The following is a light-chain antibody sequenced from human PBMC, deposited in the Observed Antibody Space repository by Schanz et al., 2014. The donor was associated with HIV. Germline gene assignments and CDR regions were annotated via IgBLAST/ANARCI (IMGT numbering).Light chain of an antibody. Sequence: QSALTQPASVSGSPGQSISISCTGTSGDVGSYNYVSWYQQHPGKAPKLMIYDVSNRPSGVSSRFSGSKSGNTASLTISGLQAEDEADYYCCSYTTTSTDVFGAGTKLTVL. CDR1: SGDVGSYNY. V-gene: IGLV2-14*03. J-gene: IGLJ1*01. CDR2: DVS. CDR3: CSYTTTSTDV.